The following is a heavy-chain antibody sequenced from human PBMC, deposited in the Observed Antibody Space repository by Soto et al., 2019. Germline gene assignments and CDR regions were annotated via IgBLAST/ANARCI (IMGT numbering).Heavy chain of an antibody. D-gene: IGHD5-18*01. CDR2: IKSKTDGGTT. CDR3: TTDSDTAMAFDY. CDR1: GFTFSNAW. J-gene: IGHJ4*02. V-gene: IGHV3-15*07. Sequence: EVQLVESGGGLVKPGGSLRLSCAASGFTFSNAWMNWVRQAPGKGLEWVGRIKSKTDGGTTDYAAPVKGRFTTSRDDSKNTLYLQMNSLKSEDTAVYYCTTDSDTAMAFDYWGQETLVTVSS.